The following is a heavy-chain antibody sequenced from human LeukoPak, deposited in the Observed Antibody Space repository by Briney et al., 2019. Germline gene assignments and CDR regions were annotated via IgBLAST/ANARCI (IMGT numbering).Heavy chain of an antibody. CDR2: IYYSGST. D-gene: IGHD6-19*01. CDR3: ARGRWSSGWFDY. V-gene: IGHV4-59*08. CDR1: GGSIRSYY. Sequence: PSETLSLTCTVSGGSIRSYYWSWIRQPPGKGLEWIGYIYYSGSTNYNPSLKSRVTISVDTSKNQFSLQLSSVTAADTAVYYCARGRWSSGWFDYWGQGTLVTVSS. J-gene: IGHJ4*02.